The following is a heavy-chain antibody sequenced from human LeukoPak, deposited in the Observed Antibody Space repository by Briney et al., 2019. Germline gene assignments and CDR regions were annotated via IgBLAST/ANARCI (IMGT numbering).Heavy chain of an antibody. J-gene: IGHJ4*02. CDR1: GFSFSSYE. Sequence: TGGSLRLSCAASGFSFSSYEMNWVRQAPRKGLEWIGRVKSKVDGGTIEYAAPVKGRFTISRDDSKNTAYLQMNSPRTEDTAVYYCVTGIYLDYWGQGTLVTVSS. CDR3: VTGIYLDY. CDR2: VKSKVDGGTI. V-gene: IGHV3-15*01.